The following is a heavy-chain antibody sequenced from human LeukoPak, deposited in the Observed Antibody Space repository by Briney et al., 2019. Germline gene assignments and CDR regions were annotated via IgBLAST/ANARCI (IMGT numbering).Heavy chain of an antibody. Sequence: SETLSLTCTVSGGSISSSSYYWSWIRQPPGKGLEWIGEINHSGSTNYNPSLKSRVTISVDTSKNQFSLKLSSVTAADTAVYYCARRPLGPLIRYFDRVELGFDPWGQGTLVTVSS. J-gene: IGHJ5*02. CDR3: ARRPLGPLIRYFDRVELGFDP. CDR2: INHSGST. D-gene: IGHD3-9*01. V-gene: IGHV4-39*07. CDR1: GGSISSSSYY.